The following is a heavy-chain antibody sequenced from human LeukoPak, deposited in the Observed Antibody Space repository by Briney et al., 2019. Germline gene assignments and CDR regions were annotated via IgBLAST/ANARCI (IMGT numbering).Heavy chain of an antibody. J-gene: IGHJ4*02. V-gene: IGHV3-21*01. D-gene: IGHD3-10*01. CDR1: GFSFSSYS. CDR2: ISSSSSYI. CDR3: ARGWFGELSPDY. Sequence: GGSLRLSCAASGFSFSSYSMNWVRQAPGEVLEWVSSISSSSSYIYYADSVKGRFTISRDNAKNSLHLQMTSLRAEDTAVYYCARGWFGELSPDYSGQGTLVTASS.